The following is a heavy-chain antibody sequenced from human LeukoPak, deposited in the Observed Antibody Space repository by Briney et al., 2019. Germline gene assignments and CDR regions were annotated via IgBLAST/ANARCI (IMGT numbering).Heavy chain of an antibody. CDR2: INHSGST. D-gene: IGHD5-18*01. J-gene: IGHJ4*02. CDR1: GGSFSGYY. CDR3: ARIPRYSYGPRADFDY. V-gene: IGHV4-34*01. Sequence: SETLSLTCAVYGGSFSGYYWSWIRQPPGKGLEWIGEINHSGSTNYNPSLKSRVTISVDTSKNQSSLKLSSVTAADTAVYYCARIPRYSYGPRADFDYWGQGTLVTVSS.